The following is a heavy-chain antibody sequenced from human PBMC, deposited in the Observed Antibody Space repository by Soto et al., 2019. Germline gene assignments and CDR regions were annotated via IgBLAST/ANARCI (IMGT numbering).Heavy chain of an antibody. J-gene: IGHJ5*02. CDR3: ARAPRGNYDILTGYRGSTWRWFDP. V-gene: IGHV4-39*07. CDR1: GGSISSSSYY. CDR2: IYYSGST. D-gene: IGHD3-9*01. Sequence: SDTLSLTCTVSGGSISSSSYYWGWIRQPPGKGLEWIGSIYYSGSTYYNPSLKSRVTISVDTSKNQFSLKLSSVTAADTAVYYCARAPRGNYDILTGYRGSTWRWFDPWGQGTLVTVSS.